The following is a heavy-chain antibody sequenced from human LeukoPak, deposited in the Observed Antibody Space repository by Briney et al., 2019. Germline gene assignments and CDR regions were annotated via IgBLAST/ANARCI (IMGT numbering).Heavy chain of an antibody. CDR1: GYVFINYG. J-gene: IGHJ4*02. V-gene: IGHV1-8*01. CDR3: ARAGRKYAFDY. CDR2: MSPNSGNT. Sequence: GASAKVSCKTSGYVFINYGIAWVRQATGQGLEWMGWMSPNSGNTGYAQKFQGRVTMTTDTSMKTAYIELSSLRSEDTAVYYCARAGRKYAFDYWGQGTLVTVSS.